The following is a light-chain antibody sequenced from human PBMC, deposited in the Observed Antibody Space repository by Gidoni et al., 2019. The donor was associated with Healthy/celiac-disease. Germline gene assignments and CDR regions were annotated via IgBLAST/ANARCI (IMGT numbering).Light chain of an antibody. Sequence: QSVLTQPPSASGTPGQRVTIPCSGSSSNIGSNYVYWYQQLPGTAPKPLIYSNNQRPSGVPDRFSGSKSGTSASLAISGLRSEDEADYYCAAWDDSLSGRVFGTGTKVTVL. CDR1: SSNIGSNY. CDR2: SNN. V-gene: IGLV1-47*02. CDR3: AAWDDSLSGRV. J-gene: IGLJ1*01.